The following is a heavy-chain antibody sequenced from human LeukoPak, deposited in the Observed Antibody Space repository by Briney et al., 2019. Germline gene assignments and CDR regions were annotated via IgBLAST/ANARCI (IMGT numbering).Heavy chain of an antibody. CDR1: GGSISSGGYY. D-gene: IGHD2-2*01. CDR2: IYHSGST. Sequence: PSETLSLTCTVSGGSISSGGYYWSWIRQPPGKGLEWIGSIYHSGSTYYNPSLKSRVTISVDTSKNQFSLKLSSVTAADTAVYYRAREKEGDEGKIVVHHNCFDPWGQETLVTVSS. CDR3: AREKEGDEGKIVVHHNCFDP. V-gene: IGHV4-39*07. J-gene: IGHJ5*02.